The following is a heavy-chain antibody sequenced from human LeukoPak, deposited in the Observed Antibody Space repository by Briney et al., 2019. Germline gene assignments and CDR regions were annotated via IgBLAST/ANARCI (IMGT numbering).Heavy chain of an antibody. Sequence: GASVKVSCKATGYTFTGYYMHWVRQAPGQGPEWMGWINPNSGGTNYAQKFQGRITMTRATSISTAYMELSRLRSDDTAVYYCARGQDTAGHRHYDYWGQGTLVTVSS. CDR1: GYTFTGYY. CDR3: ARGQDTAGHRHYDY. V-gene: IGHV1-2*02. J-gene: IGHJ4*02. CDR2: INPNSGGT. D-gene: IGHD5-18*01.